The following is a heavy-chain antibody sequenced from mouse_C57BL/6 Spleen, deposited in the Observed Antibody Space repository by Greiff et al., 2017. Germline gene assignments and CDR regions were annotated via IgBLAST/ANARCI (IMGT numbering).Heavy chain of an antibody. D-gene: IGHD1-1*01. V-gene: IGHV1-67*01. CDR3: ARADYYGSSYCWYFDV. Sequence: VQLKESGPELVRPGVSVKISCKGSGYTFTDYAMHWVKQSHAKSLEWIGVISTYYGDASYNQKFKDKATMTVDKSSSTAYMELARLTSEDSAVYYCARADYYGSSYCWYFDVWGTGTTVTVSS. CDR1: GYTFTDYA. J-gene: IGHJ1*03. CDR2: ISTYYGDA.